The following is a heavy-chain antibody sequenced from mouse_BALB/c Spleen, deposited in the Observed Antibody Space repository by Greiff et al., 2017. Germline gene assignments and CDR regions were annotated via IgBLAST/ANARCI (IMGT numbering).Heavy chain of an antibody. CDR2: IWAGGST. J-gene: IGHJ4*01. D-gene: IGHD1-1*01. Sequence: QVQLKESGPGLVAPSQSLSITCTVSGFSLTSYGVHWVRQPPGKGLEWLGVIWAGGSTNYNSALMSRLSISKDNSKSQVFLKMNSLQTDDTAMYYCARENYYYGSSLYAMDYWGQGTSVTVSS. V-gene: IGHV2-9*02. CDR3: ARENYYYGSSLYAMDY. CDR1: GFSLTSYG.